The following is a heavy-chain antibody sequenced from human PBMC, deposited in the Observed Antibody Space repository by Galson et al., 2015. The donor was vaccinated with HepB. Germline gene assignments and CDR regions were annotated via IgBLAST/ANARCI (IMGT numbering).Heavy chain of an antibody. CDR2: VDPEDGDT. CDR1: GYTLTDLS. CDR3: ATGYSDNGGGDSFDV. D-gene: IGHD3-22*01. V-gene: IGHV1-24*01. J-gene: IGHJ3*01. Sequence: SVKVSCKVSGYTLTDLSIHWVRQTPGKWLEWMGGVDPEDGDTISAQNFQGRVTMTEDTSTDTAYMELRSLRSEDSAFYYCATGYSDNGGGDSFDVWGLGTMVIVSS.